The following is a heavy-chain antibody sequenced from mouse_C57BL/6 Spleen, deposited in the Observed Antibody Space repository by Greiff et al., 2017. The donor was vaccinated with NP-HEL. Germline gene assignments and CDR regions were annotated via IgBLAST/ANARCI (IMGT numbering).Heavy chain of an antibody. CDR1: GYTFTDYN. V-gene: IGHV1-18*01. Sequence: VQLKESGPELVKPGASVKIPCKASGYTFTDYNMDWVKQSHGKSLEWIGDINPNNGGTIYNQKFKGKATLTVDKSSSTAYMELRSLTSEDTAVYYCARSLYGNYRFAYWGQGTLVTVSA. D-gene: IGHD2-1*01. CDR2: INPNNGGT. J-gene: IGHJ3*01. CDR3: ARSLYGNYRFAY.